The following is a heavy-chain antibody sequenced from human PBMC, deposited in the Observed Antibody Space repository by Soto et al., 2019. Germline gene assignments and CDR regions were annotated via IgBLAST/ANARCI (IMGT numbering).Heavy chain of an antibody. CDR2: IKSKTDDGTT. Sequence: GGSLRLSCTVSGFTFSNAWMTWVRQAPGKGLEWVGRIKSKTDDGTTDYAAPVKGRFTISRDDSRNTLYLQMNSLKTEDTAVYYCTTDSSSWAYYYYYGMDVWGQGTTVTVSS. CDR3: TTDSSSWAYYYYYGMDV. D-gene: IGHD2-2*01. J-gene: IGHJ6*02. V-gene: IGHV3-15*01. CDR1: GFTFSNAW.